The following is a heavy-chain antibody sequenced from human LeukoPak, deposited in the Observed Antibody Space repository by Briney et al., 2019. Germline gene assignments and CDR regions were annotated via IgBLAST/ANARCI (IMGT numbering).Heavy chain of an antibody. CDR3: ARDRSSGWYVYDY. CDR1: GFTFSDYG. CDR2: IWYDGSKK. J-gene: IGHJ4*02. Sequence: GGSLRLSCAASGFTFSDYGMHWVRQAPGKGLEWVAVIWYDGSKKYYADSVKGRFTISRNTSKNTLYLQMNSLRADDTAVYYCARDRSSGWYVYDYWGQGTLVTVSS. D-gene: IGHD6-19*01. V-gene: IGHV3-33*01.